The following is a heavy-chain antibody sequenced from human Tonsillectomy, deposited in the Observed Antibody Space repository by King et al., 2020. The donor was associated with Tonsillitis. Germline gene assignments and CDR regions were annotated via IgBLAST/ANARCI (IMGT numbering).Heavy chain of an antibody. Sequence: VQLVESGAEVKKPGSSVTVSCKASGGTFSSYAISWVRQAPGQGLEWMGGIIPIFGTANYAQKFQGRVTINADESTSTAYMELSSLRSEDTAVYYCARGTLRYCSSTSCYSSAWFDPWGQGTLVTVSS. CDR3: ARGTLRYCSSTSCYSSAWFDP. D-gene: IGHD2-2*01. J-gene: IGHJ5*02. V-gene: IGHV1-69*01. CDR1: GGTFSSYA. CDR2: IIPIFGTA.